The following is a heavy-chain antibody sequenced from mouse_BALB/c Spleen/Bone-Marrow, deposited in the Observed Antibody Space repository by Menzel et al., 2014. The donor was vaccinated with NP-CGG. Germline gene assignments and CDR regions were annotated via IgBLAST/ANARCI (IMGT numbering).Heavy chain of an antibody. V-gene: IGHV1S126*01. Sequence: QVQLQQSGPQLVRPGAPVKISCKASGYSFTSYWMHWVKQRPGQGLEWIGMIDPSDSETRLNQEFKDKATLTVDKSSSTAYMQLSSPTSEDSAVYYCARGDDGYYGDYWGQGTTLTVSS. CDR1: GYSFTSYW. J-gene: IGHJ2*01. D-gene: IGHD2-3*01. CDR2: IDPSDSET. CDR3: ARGDDGYYGDY.